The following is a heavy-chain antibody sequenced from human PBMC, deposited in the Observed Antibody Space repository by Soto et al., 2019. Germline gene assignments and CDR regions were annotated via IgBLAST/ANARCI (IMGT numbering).Heavy chain of an antibody. Sequence: QVQLQESGPGLVKPSQTLSLTCTVSGGSISSGGYYWSWIRQHPGKGLEWIGYISYSGSTYYSPSLTSRVTLSVDTSKTLFSRKLSPVTAADTAVYYCARAQQGRDFDYWGQGTPVTVSS. CDR3: ARAQQGRDFDY. CDR2: ISYSGST. J-gene: IGHJ4*02. V-gene: IGHV4-31*03. CDR1: GGSISSGGYY.